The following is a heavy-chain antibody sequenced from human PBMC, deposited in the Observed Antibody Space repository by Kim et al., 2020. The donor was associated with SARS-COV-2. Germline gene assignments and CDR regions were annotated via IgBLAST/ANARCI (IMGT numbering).Heavy chain of an antibody. V-gene: IGHV4-31*03. CDR1: GGSITSGGYY. D-gene: IGHD2-15*01. CDR3: ASEGVVVAATQTRYCYYGIDV. J-gene: IGHJ6*02. CDR2: IYYSGST. Sequence: SETLSLTCTVSGGSITSGGYYWSWIRQHPGKGLEWIGYIYYSGSTYYNPSLKSRVTISVDTSKNQFSLKLSSVTAADTAVYYCASEGVVVAATQTRYCYYGIDVWGQGTTVTVSS.